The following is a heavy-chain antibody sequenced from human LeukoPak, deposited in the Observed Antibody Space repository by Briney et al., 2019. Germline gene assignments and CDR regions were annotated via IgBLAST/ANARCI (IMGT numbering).Heavy chain of an antibody. J-gene: IGHJ3*02. CDR3: AKDLQLWFGELPAFDI. CDR2: ISGSGGST. D-gene: IGHD3-10*01. Sequence: GGSLRLSCAASGFTFSSYGMSWVRQAPGKGLEWVSAISGSGGSTYYADSVKGRFTISRDNSKNTLYLQMNSLRAEDTAVYYCAKDLQLWFGELPAFDIWGQGTMVTVSS. V-gene: IGHV3-23*01. CDR1: GFTFSSYG.